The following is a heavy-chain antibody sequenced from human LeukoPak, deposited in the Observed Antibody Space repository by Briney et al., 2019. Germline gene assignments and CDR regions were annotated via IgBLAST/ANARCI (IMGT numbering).Heavy chain of an antibody. V-gene: IGHV5-51*01. CDR1: GYSFTSYW. D-gene: IGHD5-24*01. CDR2: IYPGDSDT. CDR3: ARLRDCYNSGDAFDI. Sequence: GESLKISCQGSGYSFTSYWIGWVRQMPGKGLEWMGIIYPGDSDTRYSPSFQGQVTISADKSISTAYLQWSSLKASDTAMYYCARLRDCYNSGDAFDIWGQGTMVTVSS. J-gene: IGHJ3*02.